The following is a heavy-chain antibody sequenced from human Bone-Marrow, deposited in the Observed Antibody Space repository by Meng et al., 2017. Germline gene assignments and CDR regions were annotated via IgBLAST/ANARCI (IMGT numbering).Heavy chain of an antibody. Sequence: GESLKISCAASGFTFSSYEMHWVRQAPGKGLEWVSYISGSGRDIYYADSVKGRFTISRDNAKNSLYLQMNSLRVEDTAVYYCARGDPSGSYYYYYYGMDVWGQGTTVTVSS. CDR1: GFTFSSYE. V-gene: IGHV3-48*03. J-gene: IGHJ6*02. CDR3: ARGDPSGSYYYYYYGMDV. D-gene: IGHD1-26*01. CDR2: ISGSGRDI.